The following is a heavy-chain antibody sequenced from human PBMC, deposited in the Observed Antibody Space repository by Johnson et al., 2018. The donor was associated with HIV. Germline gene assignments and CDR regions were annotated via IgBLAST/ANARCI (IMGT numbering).Heavy chain of an antibody. V-gene: IGHV3-30*03. CDR3: ARVVSDYNFWSGGRAFDI. CDR1: GFTFSSYG. J-gene: IGHJ3*02. CDR2: ISYDGSNK. Sequence: QVQVVESGGGLVKPGGSLRLSCAASGFTFSSYGMHWVRQAPGKGLEWVAVISYDGSNKYYADSVKGRFTISRDNSKNTLYLQINSLRAEDTAVYYCARVVSDYNFWSGGRAFDIWGQGTMVTVSS. D-gene: IGHD3-3*01.